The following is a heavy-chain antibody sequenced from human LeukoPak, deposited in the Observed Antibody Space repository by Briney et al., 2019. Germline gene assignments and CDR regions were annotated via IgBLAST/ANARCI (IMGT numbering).Heavy chain of an antibody. D-gene: IGHD3-22*01. CDR2: ISSGSSTI. CDR1: GFTFSSYG. V-gene: IGHV3-48*01. Sequence: PGGSLRLSCAASGFTFSSYGMHWVRQAPGKGLEWISYISSGSSTIYYADSVKGRFTISRDNAKNSLYLQMNSLRAEDTAVYYCARVLHKRNYDSSDYYGYWGQGTLVTVSS. CDR3: ARVLHKRNYDSSDYYGY. J-gene: IGHJ4*02.